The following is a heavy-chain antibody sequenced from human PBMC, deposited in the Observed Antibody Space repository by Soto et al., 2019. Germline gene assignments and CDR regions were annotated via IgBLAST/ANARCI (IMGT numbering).Heavy chain of an antibody. CDR2: IDPYDSYT. V-gene: IGHV5-10-1*01. Sequence: GESLKISCKGSGYSFTNYWISWVRQMPGKGLEWMGRIDPYDSYTNYSPSFQGHVTISADKSISTAYLQWSSLKASDTAMYYCARRKLWTSCYFDYWGQGTLVTVSS. CDR3: ARRKLWTSCYFDY. D-gene: IGHD5-18*01. J-gene: IGHJ4*02. CDR1: GYSFTNYW.